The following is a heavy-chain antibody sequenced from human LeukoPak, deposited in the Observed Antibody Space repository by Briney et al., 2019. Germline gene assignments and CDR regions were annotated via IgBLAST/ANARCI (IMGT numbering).Heavy chain of an antibody. Sequence: GGSLILSCAVSGFTFSNFWMSWVRQAPGRGLEWVANIHPEGNEKYHVESVKGRFTISRDNAKNSLFLQMNGLRVEDTAVYYCARGDAFSGDHWGQGTLVTVSS. J-gene: IGHJ4*02. CDR1: GFTFSNFW. V-gene: IGHV3-7*04. CDR2: IHPEGNEK. CDR3: ARGDAFSGDH.